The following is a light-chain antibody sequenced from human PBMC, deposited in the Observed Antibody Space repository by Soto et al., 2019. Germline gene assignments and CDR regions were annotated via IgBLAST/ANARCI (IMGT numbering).Light chain of an antibody. Sequence: EIVLTQSPGTLSLSPGERATLSCRASQSVSSSYLAWYQQKPGQAPRLFIYATSSRATGIPDRFSGSGSGTDFTLTISRLEPEDFAVYYCQQYGRSGTFGQGTKVDI. CDR3: QQYGRSGT. CDR2: ATS. V-gene: IGKV3-20*01. J-gene: IGKJ1*01. CDR1: QSVSSSY.